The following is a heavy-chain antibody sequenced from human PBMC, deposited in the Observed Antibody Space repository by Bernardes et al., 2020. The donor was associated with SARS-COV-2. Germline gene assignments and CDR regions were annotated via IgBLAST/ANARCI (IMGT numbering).Heavy chain of an antibody. D-gene: IGHD1-26*01. V-gene: IGHV3-74*01. J-gene: IGHJ6*02. CDR1: GFTLSDYY. Sequence: GGSLRLSCAASGFTLSDYYMHWVRQAPGKGLVWVSRVNTDGRSTTYADSVKGRLTISRDSAKNTLYLQMNSLRAEDTAVYYCARAPSGDFAMDVWGQGTTVTVSS. CDR2: VNTDGRST. CDR3: ARAPSGDFAMDV.